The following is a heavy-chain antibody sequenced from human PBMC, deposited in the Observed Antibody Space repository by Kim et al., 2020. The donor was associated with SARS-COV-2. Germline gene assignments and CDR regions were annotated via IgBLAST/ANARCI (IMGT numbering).Heavy chain of an antibody. CDR2: INGTSNTI. J-gene: IGHJ4*02. Sequence: GGSLRLSCAASGFTFSSYSMNWVRQAPGKGLEWLSYINGTSNTIYYADSVKGRFTISRDNAKNSLYLQMNSLRDEDTAVYYCAKGIALHPLAGYWGEETRVTVSS. CDR3: AKGIALHPLAGY. D-gene: IGHD6-13*01. CDR1: GFTFSSYS. V-gene: IGHV3-48*02.